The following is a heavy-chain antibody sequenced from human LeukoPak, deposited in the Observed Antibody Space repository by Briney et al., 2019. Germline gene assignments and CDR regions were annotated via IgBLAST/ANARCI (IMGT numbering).Heavy chain of an antibody. Sequence: SETLSLTCTVSGGSISSFYWSWIRQPPGKGLEWIGYIYTSGSTNYNPSLKSRVTISVDTSKNQFSLKLSSVTAADTAVYYCARRCTGKPYFDYWGQGTLVTVSS. CDR3: ARRCTGKPYFDY. J-gene: IGHJ4*02. D-gene: IGHD2-8*01. V-gene: IGHV4-4*09. CDR2: IYTSGST. CDR1: GGSISSFY.